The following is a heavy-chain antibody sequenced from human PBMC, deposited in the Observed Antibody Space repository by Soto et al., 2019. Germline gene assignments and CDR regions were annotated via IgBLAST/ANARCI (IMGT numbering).Heavy chain of an antibody. D-gene: IGHD3-22*01. J-gene: IGHJ3*02. CDR2: TYYRSKWYN. CDR1: GDSVSSNSAA. V-gene: IGHV6-1*01. Sequence: QSQTLSLTCAISGDSVSSNSAAWNWIRQSPSRGLEWLGRTYYRSKWYNDYAVSVKSRITKNPDTTKNQFSLQLNSVPPEDTAVYYCASSIPDINRNYYDSSGYYFVDAFDIWGQGTMVTVSS. CDR3: ASSIPDINRNYYDSSGYYFVDAFDI.